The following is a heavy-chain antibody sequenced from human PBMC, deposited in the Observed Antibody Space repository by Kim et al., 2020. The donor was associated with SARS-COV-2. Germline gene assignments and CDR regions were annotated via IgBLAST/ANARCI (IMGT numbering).Heavy chain of an antibody. Sequence: SDYAVSVKSRITINIDTAKNQFSLQLNSVTPEDTAVYYCARGRNRLFDSWGLGTQVTVSS. CDR2: S. J-gene: IGHJ4*02. CDR3: ARGRNRLFDS. V-gene: IGHV6-1*01. D-gene: IGHD4-17*01.